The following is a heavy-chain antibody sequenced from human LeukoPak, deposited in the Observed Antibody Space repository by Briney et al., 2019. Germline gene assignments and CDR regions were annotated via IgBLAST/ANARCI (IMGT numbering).Heavy chain of an antibody. CDR1: GGSISGDH. Sequence: KPSETLSLTCTVSGGSISGDHWSWVRQPPGKGLEWIGHIYYSGSTSYNPSLKSRVTILVDTSKKQFSLRLSSVTAADTAVYYCARRLPGYYYYMDVWGQGTTVTVSS. CDR3: ARRLPGYYYYMDV. CDR2: IYYSGST. J-gene: IGHJ6*02. V-gene: IGHV4-59*08. D-gene: IGHD3-22*01.